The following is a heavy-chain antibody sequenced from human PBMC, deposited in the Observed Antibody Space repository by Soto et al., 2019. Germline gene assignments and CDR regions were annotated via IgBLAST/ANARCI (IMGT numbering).Heavy chain of an antibody. CDR2: IIPILGET. CDR1: GTIFSSYT. D-gene: IGHD3-16*01. CDR3: ARGLGGRMDD. V-gene: IGHV1-69*08. J-gene: IGHJ6*02. Sequence: QVQLVQSGAEVKKPGSSVRVSCKASGTIFSSYTIRWVRQAPGQGLERMGRIIPILGETNSAQKFKGRVTLTTEKSTNTAYMQLNSLRLEDTAVYYCARGLGGRMDDWGQWTTVTVSS.